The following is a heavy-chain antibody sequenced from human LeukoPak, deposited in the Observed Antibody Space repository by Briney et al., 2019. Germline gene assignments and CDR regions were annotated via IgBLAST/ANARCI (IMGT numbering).Heavy chain of an antibody. J-gene: IGHJ4*02. CDR3: ARGYSPSGYDSRYEAIDS. Sequence: GPSLRLSCSSSGFTFSSFPIHWVRQAPGKGLGWVAVISSDGNNKYYADSVKGRFTISRDNSKNTVDLRMNTLRAEDTSLYYCARGYSPSGYDSRYEAIDSWGQGTLVTVSS. D-gene: IGHD5-12*01. CDR2: ISSDGNNK. V-gene: IGHV3-30*04. CDR1: GFTFSSFP.